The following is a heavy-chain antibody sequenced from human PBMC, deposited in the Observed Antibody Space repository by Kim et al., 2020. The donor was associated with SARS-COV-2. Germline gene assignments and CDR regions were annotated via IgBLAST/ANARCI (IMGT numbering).Heavy chain of an antibody. CDR1: GFTLSYFW. D-gene: IGHD3-22*01. CDR2: INNNGNIM. CDR3: ARRGSDSAGYYY. Sequence: GGSLRLSCAASGFTLSYFWMEWVRQAPGKGLVWVSRINNNGNIMTYADSVRGRFIISRDNAQNTVYLQMNSLRVEDTAIYYCARRGSDSAGYYYWGQGTQVTVSS. J-gene: IGHJ4*02. V-gene: IGHV3-74*03.